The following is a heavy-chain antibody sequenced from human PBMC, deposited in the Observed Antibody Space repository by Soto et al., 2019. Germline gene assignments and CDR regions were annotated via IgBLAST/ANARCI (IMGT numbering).Heavy chain of an antibody. J-gene: IGHJ4*02. CDR3: TRDKRYSSAV. Sequence: EVQLVESRGGLVQPGGSLRLSCAASGFDFTNSWMHWVRQAPGKGLVWVSHVNSDGSITTYADSVKGRFTISRDNAKNTVYLQMNSLRVEDTAVYYCTRDKRYSSAVWGQGTLVTVSS. CDR1: GFDFTNSW. CDR2: VNSDGSIT. V-gene: IGHV3-74*01. D-gene: IGHD5-18*01.